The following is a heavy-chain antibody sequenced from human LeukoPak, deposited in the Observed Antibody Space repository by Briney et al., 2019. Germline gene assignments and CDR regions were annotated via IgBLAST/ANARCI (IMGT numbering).Heavy chain of an antibody. J-gene: IGHJ5*02. V-gene: IGHV1-69*13. CDR3: ARRETYYDFWSGPDWFDP. D-gene: IGHD3-3*01. Sequence: SVKVSCKASGGTFSSYAISWVRQAPGQGLEWMGRIIPIFGTANYAQKFQGRVTITADESTSTAYMELSSLRSEDTAVYYCARRETYYDFWSGPDWFDPWGQGTLVTVSS. CDR2: IIPIFGTA. CDR1: GGTFSSYA.